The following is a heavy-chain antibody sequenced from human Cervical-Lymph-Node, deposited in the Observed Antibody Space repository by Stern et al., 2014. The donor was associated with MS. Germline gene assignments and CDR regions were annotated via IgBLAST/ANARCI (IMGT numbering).Heavy chain of an antibody. V-gene: IGHV4-4*02. CDR2: IYHSGST. CDR1: GGSVSTINW. J-gene: IGHJ4*02. D-gene: IGHD3-22*01. CDR3: ARTYDSHYFDY. Sequence: QVQLQESGPGLVKPSGTLSLTCAVSGGSVSTINWWSWVRQPPGKGLEWIGDIYHSGSTNYNPSLQSRVTISLDKSKNHFSLKLRSVTAADTAIYYCARTYDSHYFDYWGQGNLVTVSS.